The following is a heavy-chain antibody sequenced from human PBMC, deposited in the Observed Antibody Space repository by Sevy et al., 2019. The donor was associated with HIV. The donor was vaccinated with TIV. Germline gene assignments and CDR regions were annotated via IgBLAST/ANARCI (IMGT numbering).Heavy chain of an antibody. Sequence: ASVKVSCKASGYTFTSYGISWVRQAPGQGLEWMGWISAYNGNTNDAQKLQGRVTMTTDTSTSTAYMELRSLRSDDTAVYYCARDTTGYSSSWSDYWSQGTLVTVSS. CDR2: ISAYNGNT. CDR1: GYTFTSYG. CDR3: ARDTTGYSSSWSDY. J-gene: IGHJ4*02. D-gene: IGHD6-13*01. V-gene: IGHV1-18*01.